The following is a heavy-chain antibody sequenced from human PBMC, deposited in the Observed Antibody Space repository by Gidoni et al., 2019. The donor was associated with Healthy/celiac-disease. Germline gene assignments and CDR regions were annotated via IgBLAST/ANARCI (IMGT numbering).Heavy chain of an antibody. V-gene: IGHV1-69*01. CDR2: VIPIFGKA. Sequence: APGQGLVWMGGVIPIFGKANYAQKFQGRVTITADESTSTAYMELSSLRSEDTAVYYCASKIPELRFTHGMDVWGQGTTVTVSS. CDR3: ASKIPELRFTHGMDV. J-gene: IGHJ6*02. D-gene: IGHD4-17*01.